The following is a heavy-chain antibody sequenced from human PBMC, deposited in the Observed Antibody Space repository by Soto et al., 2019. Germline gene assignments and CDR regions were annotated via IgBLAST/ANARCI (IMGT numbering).Heavy chain of an antibody. V-gene: IGHV5-51*01. D-gene: IGHD2-2*01. Sequence: GESLKISCNTSGYSFTSHWIAWVRQMPGKGLEWRGIIYPIDSDIIYRPSSQGQVTISVDKSISTAYLQWSSLKASDTAAYYCARQDYSNYRGGMDVWGQGTTVTVPS. J-gene: IGHJ6*02. CDR3: ARQDYSNYRGGMDV. CDR2: IYPIDSDI. CDR1: GYSFTSHW.